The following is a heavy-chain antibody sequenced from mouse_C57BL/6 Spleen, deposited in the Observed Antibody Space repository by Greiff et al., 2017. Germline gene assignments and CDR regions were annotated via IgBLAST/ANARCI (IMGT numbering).Heavy chain of an antibody. D-gene: IGHD1-1*01. CDR3: ARLATVVATGGFDY. Sequence: QVQLQQPGAELVKPGASVTLSCKASGYTFTSYWMQWVKQRPGQGLEWIGEIDPSDSYTNYNQKFKGKATLTVDTSSSTAYMQLSSLTSEDSAVYYCARLATVVATGGFDYWGQGTTLTVSS. CDR2: IDPSDSYT. V-gene: IGHV1-50*01. J-gene: IGHJ2*01. CDR1: GYTFTSYW.